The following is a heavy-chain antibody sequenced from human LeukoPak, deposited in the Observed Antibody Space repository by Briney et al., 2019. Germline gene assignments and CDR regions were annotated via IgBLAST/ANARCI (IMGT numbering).Heavy chain of an antibody. CDR1: GGSISSGSYY. J-gene: IGHJ6*03. CDR2: IYTSGST. V-gene: IGHV4-61*02. Sequence: PSETLSLTCTVSGGSISSGSYYWSWIRQPAGKGLEWIGRIYTSGSTNYNPSLKSRVTISVDTSKNQFSLKLSSVTAADTAVYYCARVPVSYYGWYMDVWGKGTTVTISS. CDR3: ARVPVSYYGWYMDV. D-gene: IGHD3-10*01.